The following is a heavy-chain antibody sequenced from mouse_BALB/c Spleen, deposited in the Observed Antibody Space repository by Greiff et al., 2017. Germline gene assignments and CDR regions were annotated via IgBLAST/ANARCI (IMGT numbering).Heavy chain of an antibody. CDR3: TRPYDYDGAWFAY. J-gene: IGHJ3*01. V-gene: IGHV1-69*02. D-gene: IGHD2-4*01. Sequence: VQLQQPGAELVRPGASVKLSCKASGYTFTSYWINWVKQRPGQGLEWIGNIYPSDSYTNYNQKFKDKATLTVDKSSSTAYMQLSSPTSEDSAVYYCTRPYDYDGAWFAYWGQGTLVTVSA. CDR1: GYTFTSYW. CDR2: IYPSDSYT.